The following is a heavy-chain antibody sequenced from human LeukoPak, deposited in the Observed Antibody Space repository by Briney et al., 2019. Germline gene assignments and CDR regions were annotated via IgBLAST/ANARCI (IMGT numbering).Heavy chain of an antibody. J-gene: IGHJ4*02. V-gene: IGHV3-53*01. CDR1: GFTVSSDS. Sequence: GGSLRLSCTVSGFTVSSDSMSWVRQAPGKGLEWVSFIYSGGSTHYSDSVKGRFTISRDNSKNTLYLQMNSLRAEDTAVYYCARRAGAYSHPYDYWGQGTLVTVSS. CDR3: ARRAGAYSHPYDY. D-gene: IGHD4/OR15-4a*01. CDR2: IYSGGST.